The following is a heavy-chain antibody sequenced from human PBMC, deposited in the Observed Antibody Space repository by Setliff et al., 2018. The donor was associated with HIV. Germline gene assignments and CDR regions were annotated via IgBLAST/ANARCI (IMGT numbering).Heavy chain of an antibody. D-gene: IGHD1-26*01. J-gene: IGHJ4*02. CDR1: GFTFSSYS. V-gene: IGHV3-48*01. Sequence: GGSLRLSCAASGFTFSSYSMNWVRQAPGKGLEWVSFISGNSGAVTYADSVKGRFTISRDNARNSLYLQLNSLRAEDTAVYYCARDRGGSYTPLDFWGQGTLVTV. CDR2: ISGNSGAV. CDR3: ARDRGGSYTPLDF.